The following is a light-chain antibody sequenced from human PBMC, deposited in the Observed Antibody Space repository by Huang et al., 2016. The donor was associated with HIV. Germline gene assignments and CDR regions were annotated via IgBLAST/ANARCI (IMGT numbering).Light chain of an antibody. Sequence: DIVMTQSPDSLAVSLGERATINCKSSQSVLYSSNNKNYLAWYKQKPGQPPKLLIYWASTREFGVPDRFSGSESVTDFTLTISSLQAEDVAVYYCQQYYTTPLTFGGGTMVEI. V-gene: IGKV4-1*01. J-gene: IGKJ4*01. CDR1: QSVLYSSNNKNY. CDR3: QQYYTTPLT. CDR2: WAS.